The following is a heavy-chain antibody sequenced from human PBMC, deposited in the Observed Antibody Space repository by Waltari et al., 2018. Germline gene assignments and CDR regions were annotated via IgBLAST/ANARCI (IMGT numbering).Heavy chain of an antibody. CDR3: AKGESGAPYDASDI. Sequence: EVQLLESGGGLVQPGGSLRLSCAASGFTFSSYAMNWVRQVPGKGLEWVSGTSGSGGCTYYADSVKGRFTISKDKSKNTFYLQMNSLRADDTAVDYCAKGESGAPYDASDIWGEGTLVTVSS. D-gene: IGHD3-16*01. V-gene: IGHV3-23*01. CDR2: TSGSGGCT. J-gene: IGHJ3*02. CDR1: GFTFSSYA.